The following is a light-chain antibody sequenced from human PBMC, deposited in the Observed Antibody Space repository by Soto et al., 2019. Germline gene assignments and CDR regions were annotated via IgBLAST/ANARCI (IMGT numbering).Light chain of an antibody. CDR1: GSGVGVYNY. V-gene: IGLV2-8*01. Sequence: QSALTQLPSACGAPGQTVTISFTGTGSGVGVYNYVSWYQQHPGKAPKLMVYEVTKRPSGVPDRFSGSKLGNTASLTVSGLLAEDEADYYCSSYGDGIRVLFCGGTEPTVL. J-gene: IGLJ3*02. CDR2: EVT. CDR3: SSYGDGIRVL.